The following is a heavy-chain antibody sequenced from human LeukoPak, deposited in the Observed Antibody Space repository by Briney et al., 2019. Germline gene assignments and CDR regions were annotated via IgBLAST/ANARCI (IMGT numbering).Heavy chain of an antibody. D-gene: IGHD6-19*01. CDR3: AKGAGPPWFDP. CDR1: GGSISSSRYF. CDR2: MSSSGIS. V-gene: IGHV4-61*02. Sequence: SETLSLTCTVSGGSISSSRYFWSWIRQPAGKGLEWIGRMSSSGISTYSPSLKSRVTISIDTSRNQFSMNLNSVTAADTAVYYCAKGAGPPWFDPWGQGTLVTVSS. J-gene: IGHJ5*02.